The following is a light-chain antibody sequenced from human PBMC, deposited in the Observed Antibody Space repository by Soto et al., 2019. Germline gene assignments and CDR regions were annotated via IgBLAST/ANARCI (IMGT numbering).Light chain of an antibody. V-gene: IGKV1-39*01. CDR3: QQGYINPWT. CDR1: QSVNTY. CDR2: AAS. J-gene: IGKJ1*01. Sequence: DIQMTQSPSSLSASVGDRVTITCRASQSVNTYLHWYQQKAGQAPKLLIYAASNLQSGVPSRFSGRGSGTDFTLTVESLQPEAFATYYCQQGYINPWTFGQGTKVDIK.